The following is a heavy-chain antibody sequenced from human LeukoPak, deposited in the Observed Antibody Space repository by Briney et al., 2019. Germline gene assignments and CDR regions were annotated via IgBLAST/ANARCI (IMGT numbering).Heavy chain of an antibody. CDR2: INHSGGST. Sequence: ASVKVSCTASGYTFTSYYMHWVRQAPGQGLEWMGIINHSGGSTNYAQKFQGRVTMTRDMSTSTVYMEVSSLRSEDTAVYYCARDFTYVWQPVPSWFDPWGQGTLVTVSS. CDR1: GYTFTSYY. CDR3: ARDFTYVWQPVPSWFDP. V-gene: IGHV1-46*01. J-gene: IGHJ5*02. D-gene: IGHD3-16*01.